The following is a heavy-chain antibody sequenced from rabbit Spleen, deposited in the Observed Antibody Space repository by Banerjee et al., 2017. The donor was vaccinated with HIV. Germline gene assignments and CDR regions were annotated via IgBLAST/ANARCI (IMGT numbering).Heavy chain of an antibody. CDR2: IYAGSSGST. CDR1: GFSFSGTYY. CDR3: ARAYGSGSGSYVALYYFNL. Sequence: QSLEESGGDLVKPGASLTLTCTASGFSFSGTYYMCWVRQAPGKGLEWIACIYAGSSGSTYYASWAKGRFTISKASSTTVTLQMTSLTAADTATYFCARAYGSGSGSYVALYYFNLWGQGTLVTVS. D-gene: IGHD5-1*01. V-gene: IGHV1S40*01. J-gene: IGHJ4*01.